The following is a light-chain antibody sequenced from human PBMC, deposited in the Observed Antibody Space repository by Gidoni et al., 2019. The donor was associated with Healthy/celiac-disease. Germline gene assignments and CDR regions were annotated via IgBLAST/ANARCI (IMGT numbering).Light chain of an antibody. CDR2: GAS. V-gene: IGKV3-20*01. J-gene: IGKJ5*01. CDR3: QQYGSSHT. CDR1: QSVSSSY. Sequence: ELVLTQSPGTLSLSPGERATLSCRASQSVSSSYLAWYQQKPSQAPMLLIYGASSRATGIPDRFSGSGSGTDFTLTISRLEPEDFAVYYCQQYGSSHTFGQGTRLEIK.